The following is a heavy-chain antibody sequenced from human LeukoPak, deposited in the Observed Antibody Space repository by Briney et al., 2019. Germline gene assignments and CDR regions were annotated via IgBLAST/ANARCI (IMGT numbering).Heavy chain of an antibody. D-gene: IGHD4/OR15-4a*01. Sequence: PGRSLRLSCTASGFTFGDYAMSWVRQAPGKELEWVGFIRSKAYGGTTEYAASVKGRFTISRDDSKSIAYLQMNSLKTEDTAVYYCTREGASDAFDIWGQGTMVTVSS. V-gene: IGHV3-49*04. CDR1: GFTFGDYA. J-gene: IGHJ3*02. CDR2: IRSKAYGGTT. CDR3: TREGASDAFDI.